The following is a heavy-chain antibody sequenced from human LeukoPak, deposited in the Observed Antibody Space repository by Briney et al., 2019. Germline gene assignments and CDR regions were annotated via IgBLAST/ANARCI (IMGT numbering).Heavy chain of an antibody. CDR2: TYYRSKWYN. CDR3: ARLGLGGAFDI. V-gene: IGHV6-1*01. Sequence: SQTLSLTCAISGDSVSSNSAVWNWIRQSPWRGLEWLGRTYYRSKWYNDYAVSVKSRITIKPDTSKNQFSLQLNSATPEDTAVYYCARLGLGGAFDIWGQGTMVTVSS. D-gene: IGHD2-15*01. J-gene: IGHJ3*02. CDR1: GDSVSSNSAV.